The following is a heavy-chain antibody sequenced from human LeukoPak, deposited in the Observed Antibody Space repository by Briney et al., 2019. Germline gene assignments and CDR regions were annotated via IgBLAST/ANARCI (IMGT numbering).Heavy chain of an antibody. CDR2: IKQDGSEK. J-gene: IGHJ1*01. V-gene: IGHV3-7*05. CDR3: SLEGSSWYRYFQH. Sequence: TGGSLRLSCAASGFTFSIYWMSWVRQAPGKGLEWVANIKQDGSEKYYVDSVKGRFTISRDNAKNSLYLQMNSLRAEDTAVYYSSLEGSSWYRYFQHWGQGTLVTVSS. D-gene: IGHD6-13*01. CDR1: GFTFSIYW.